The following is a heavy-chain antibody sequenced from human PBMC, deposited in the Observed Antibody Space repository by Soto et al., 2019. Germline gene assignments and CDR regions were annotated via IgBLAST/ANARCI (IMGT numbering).Heavy chain of an antibody. J-gene: IGHJ4*02. Sequence: ASVKVSCKASGGTFSSYAISWVRQAPGQGLEWMGGIIPIFGTANYAQKFQGRVTITADESTSTAYMELSSLRSEDTAVYYCATHTDTAMVPFDYWGQGTLVTVSS. V-gene: IGHV1-69*13. CDR2: IIPIFGTA. D-gene: IGHD5-18*01. CDR3: ATHTDTAMVPFDY. CDR1: GGTFSSYA.